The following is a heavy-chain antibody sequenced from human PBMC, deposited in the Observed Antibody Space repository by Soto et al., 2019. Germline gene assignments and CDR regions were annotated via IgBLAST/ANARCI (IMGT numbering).Heavy chain of an antibody. CDR3: ARRNDRGVIPYDGMDV. D-gene: IGHD3-10*01. V-gene: IGHV5-51*01. J-gene: IGHJ6*02. Sequence: GESLKISCKGSGYSFTSYWIGWVRQMPGKGLEWMGIIYPGDSDTRYSPSFQGQVTISADKSISTAYLQWSSLKASDTAMYYCARRNDRGVIPYDGMDVGGQGTTVTVSS. CDR1: GYSFTSYW. CDR2: IYPGDSDT.